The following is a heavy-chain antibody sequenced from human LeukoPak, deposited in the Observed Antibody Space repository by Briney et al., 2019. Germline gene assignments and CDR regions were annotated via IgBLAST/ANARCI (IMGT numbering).Heavy chain of an antibody. CDR2: ISSSGSTI. CDR3: ASLLTMRDAFDI. CDR1: GFTFSSYW. J-gene: IGHJ3*02. D-gene: IGHD3-22*01. V-gene: IGHV3-48*04. Sequence: PGGSLRLSCAASGFTFSSYWMNWVRQAPGKGLEWVSYISSSGSTIYYADSVKGRFTISRDNAKNSLYLQMNSLRAEDTAVYYCASLLTMRDAFDIWGQGTMVTVSS.